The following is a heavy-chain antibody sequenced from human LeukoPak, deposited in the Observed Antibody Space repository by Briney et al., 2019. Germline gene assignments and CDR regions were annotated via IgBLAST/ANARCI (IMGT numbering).Heavy chain of an antibody. CDR3: ARGTRGYSYGYVAY. V-gene: IGHV4-61*01. Sequence: SETLSLTCTVSGGSVSSGSYYWSWLRQPPGKGLEWMGYIYYSGSTNYNPSLKSRVTISVDTSKNQFSLKLSSVTAADTAVYYCARGTRGYSYGYVAYWGQGTLVTVSS. J-gene: IGHJ4*02. CDR2: IYYSGST. D-gene: IGHD5-18*01. CDR1: GGSVSSGSYY.